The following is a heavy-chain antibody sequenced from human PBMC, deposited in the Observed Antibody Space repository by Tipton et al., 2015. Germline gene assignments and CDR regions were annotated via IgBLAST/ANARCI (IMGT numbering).Heavy chain of an antibody. J-gene: IGHJ4*02. CDR1: GYSISTDYY. Sequence: TLSLTCDVSGYSISTDYYWVWIRQPPGKGLEWIGTISHSGSTYYNPSLKSRVTISADTSRNQFSLRLASVTAADTAVYYCARDSTGYYYFDSWGQGTLVTVSS. V-gene: IGHV4-38-2*02. CDR2: ISHSGST. D-gene: IGHD3-9*01. CDR3: ARDSTGYYYFDS.